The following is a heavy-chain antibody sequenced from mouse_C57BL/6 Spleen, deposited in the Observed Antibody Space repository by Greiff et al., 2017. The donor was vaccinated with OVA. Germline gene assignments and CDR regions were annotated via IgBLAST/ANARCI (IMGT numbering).Heavy chain of an antibody. J-gene: IGHJ4*01. CDR2: IWRGGST. Sequence: QVQLQQSGPGLVQPSQSLSITCTVSGFSLTSYGVHWVRQSPGKGLEWLGVIWRGGSTDYNAAFMSRLSITKDNSKSQVFFKMNSLQADDTAIYYCAKMDYGSSYSYYYAMDYWGQGTSVTVSS. D-gene: IGHD1-1*01. CDR1: GFSLTSYG. CDR3: AKMDYGSSYSYYYAMDY. V-gene: IGHV2-5*01.